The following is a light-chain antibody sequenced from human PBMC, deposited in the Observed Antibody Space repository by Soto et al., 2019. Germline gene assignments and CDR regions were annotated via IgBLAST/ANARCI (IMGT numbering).Light chain of an antibody. Sequence: EIVMTQSPATLSVSPGERATLSCRASQSVSSNLAWYQQKPGQAPRLLIYDASTRATGIPARFSGSGSGTEFDLTISSLQSEDVAFYDCQQYNHWHPPLTFGGGTKVEIK. CDR3: QQYNHWHPPLT. V-gene: IGKV3-15*01. CDR1: QSVSSN. CDR2: DAS. J-gene: IGKJ4*01.